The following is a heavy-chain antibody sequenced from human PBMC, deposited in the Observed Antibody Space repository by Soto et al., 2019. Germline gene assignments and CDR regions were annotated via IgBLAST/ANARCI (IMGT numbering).Heavy chain of an antibody. D-gene: IGHD3-9*01. Sequence: QLQLQESGPGLVKPSETLSLTCTVSGGSISSSSYYWGWIRQPPGKGLEWIGSIYYSGSTYYNPSLKSRVTLSVDTSKNQFSLKLSSVTAADTAVYYCARRAVGILTGSVIIGGQGTLVTVSS. CDR3: ARRAVGILTGSVII. CDR1: GGSISSSSYY. V-gene: IGHV4-39*01. J-gene: IGHJ4*02. CDR2: IYYSGST.